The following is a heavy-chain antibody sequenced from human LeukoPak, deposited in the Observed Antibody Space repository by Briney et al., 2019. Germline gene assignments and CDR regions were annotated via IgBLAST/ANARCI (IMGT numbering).Heavy chain of an antibody. Sequence: GGSLRLSCAASGFTFSSYSMNWVRQAPGKGLEWVSSISSSGSYIYYADSVKGRFTISKDNAKNSLYLQMNSLRAEDTAVYYCARDPIAVAGGGDGYWGQGTLVTVSS. J-gene: IGHJ4*02. CDR3: ARDPIAVAGGGDGY. CDR1: GFTFSSYS. D-gene: IGHD6-19*01. V-gene: IGHV3-21*01. CDR2: ISSSGSYI.